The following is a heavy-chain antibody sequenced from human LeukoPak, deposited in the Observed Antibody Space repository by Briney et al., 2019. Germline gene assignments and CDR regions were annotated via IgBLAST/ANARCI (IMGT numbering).Heavy chain of an antibody. V-gene: IGHV3-21*01. CDR1: GFTFSSYS. CDR2: ISSSSSYI. Sequence: GGSLRLSCAASGFTFSSYSMNWVRQAPGKGLEWVSPISSSSSYIYYADSVKGRFTISRDNAKNSLYLQMNSLRAEDTAVYYRARDYLYSSGWYYSFDYWGQGTLVTVSS. J-gene: IGHJ4*02. D-gene: IGHD6-19*01. CDR3: ARDYLYSSGWYYSFDY.